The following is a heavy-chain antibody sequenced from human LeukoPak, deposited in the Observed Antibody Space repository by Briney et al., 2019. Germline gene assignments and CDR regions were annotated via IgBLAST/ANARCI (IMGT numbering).Heavy chain of an antibody. V-gene: IGHV4-34*01. D-gene: IGHD5-12*01. CDR2: INHSGST. Sequence: SETPSLTCAVYGGSFSGYYWSWIRQPPGKGLEWIGEINHSGSTNYNPSLKSRVTISVDTSKNQFSLKLSSVTAADTAVYYCARGPRRGYSGYDSTPRYGMDVWGKGTTVTVSS. J-gene: IGHJ6*04. CDR3: ARGPRRGYSGYDSTPRYGMDV. CDR1: GGSFSGYY.